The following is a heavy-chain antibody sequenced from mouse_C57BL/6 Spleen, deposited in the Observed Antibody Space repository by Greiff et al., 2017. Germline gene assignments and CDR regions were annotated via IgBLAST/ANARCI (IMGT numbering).Heavy chain of an antibody. V-gene: IGHV3-6*01. CDR1: GYSITSGYY. CDR2: ISYAGSN. CDR3: ARAVSTYYIDY. Sequence: EVKLMESGPGLVKPSQSLSLTCSVTGYSITSGYYWNWIRQFPGNKLEWMGYISYAGSNNYNPSLKNRISITRDPSKNQFFLKLNAVTTQDTATYYSARAVSTYYIDYWGQGTTLTVSS. J-gene: IGHJ2*01. D-gene: IGHD1-1*01.